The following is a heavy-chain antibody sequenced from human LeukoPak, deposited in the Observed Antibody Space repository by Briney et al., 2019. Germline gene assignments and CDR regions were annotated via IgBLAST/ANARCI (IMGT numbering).Heavy chain of an antibody. CDR2: IYYSGST. D-gene: IGHD3-9*01. V-gene: IGHV4-59*01. J-gene: IGHJ6*02. CDR1: GGSISSYY. CDR3: ARSHYDILTGYYWTLDV. Sequence: PSETLSLTCTVSGGSISSYYWSWIRKPPGKGLEWIGYIYYSGSTNYNPSLKSRVTISVDTSKNQFSLKLSSVTAADTAVYYCARSHYDILTGYYWTLDVWGQGTTVTVSS.